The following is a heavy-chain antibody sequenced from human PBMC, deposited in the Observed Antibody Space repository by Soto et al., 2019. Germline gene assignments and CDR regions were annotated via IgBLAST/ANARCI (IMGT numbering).Heavy chain of an antibody. CDR3: AKGGYGSIYGMDD. CDR2: ISYDGSNK. Sequence: QVQLVESGGGVVQPGRSLRLSCAASGFTFSSYGMHWVRQAPGKGLEWVAVISYDGSNKYYADSVKGRFTISRDNSKNTLYLQMNSLRAEDTAVYYCAKGGYGSIYGMDDWGQGTTVTVSS. J-gene: IGHJ6*02. CDR1: GFTFSSYG. V-gene: IGHV3-30*18. D-gene: IGHD3-10*01.